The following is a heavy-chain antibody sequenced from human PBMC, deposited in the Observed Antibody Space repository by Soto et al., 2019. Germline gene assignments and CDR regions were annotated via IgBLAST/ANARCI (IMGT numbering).Heavy chain of an antibody. CDR3: ARDWYGSVDY. Sequence: EVQLVESGGGLVQPGRSLRLSCAASGFPFGHYWMHWVRQAPGKGLVWVSRITSDGSSTTCADSVKGRFTISRDNAKNTLYLQMNNLRAEDTAVYYCARDWYGSVDYWGQRTLVTVSS. V-gene: IGHV3-74*01. CDR2: ITSDGSST. J-gene: IGHJ4*02. D-gene: IGHD3-10*01. CDR1: GFPFGHYW.